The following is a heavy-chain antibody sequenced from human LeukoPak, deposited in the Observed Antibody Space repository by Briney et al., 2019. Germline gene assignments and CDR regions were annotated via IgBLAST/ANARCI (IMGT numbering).Heavy chain of an antibody. CDR1: GFTFSSYA. J-gene: IGHJ4*02. CDR2: ISGSGGST. Sequence: GGSLRLSCAASGFTFSSYAMSWVRQAPGKGLEWVSAISGSGGSTYYADAVKGRFTISRDNYKNTLYLQMNSLRAEDTAVYYCAKGPSAALRSEVDLDNWGQGTLVTVSS. CDR3: AKGPSAALRSEVDLDN. D-gene: IGHD2-2*01. V-gene: IGHV3-23*01.